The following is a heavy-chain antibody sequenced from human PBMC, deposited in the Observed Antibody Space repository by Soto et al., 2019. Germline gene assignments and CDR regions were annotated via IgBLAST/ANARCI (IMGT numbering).Heavy chain of an antibody. CDR2: IYHSGST. D-gene: IGHD2-2*01. CDR3: ARLVVPAALSSPEVLGPDY. J-gene: IGHJ4*02. Sequence: PSETLSLTCAVSGGSISSGGYSWSWIRQPPGKGLEWIGYIYHSGSTYYNPSLKSRVTISVDRSKNQFSLKLSSVTAADTAVYYCARLVVPAALSSPEVLGPDYWGQGTLVTVSS. CDR1: GGSISSGGYS. V-gene: IGHV4-30-2*01.